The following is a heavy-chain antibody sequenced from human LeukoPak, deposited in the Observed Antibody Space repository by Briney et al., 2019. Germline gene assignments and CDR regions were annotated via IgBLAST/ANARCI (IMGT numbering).Heavy chain of an antibody. CDR3: ARDYRVDYSLDYYYYGMDV. D-gene: IGHD3-10*01. CDR2: IYYSGST. V-gene: IGHV4-59*01. Sequence: SETLSLTCTVSGGSISSYYWSWIRQPPGKGLEWIGYIYYSGSTNYNPSLKSRVTISVDTSKNQFSLKLSSVTAADTAVYYCARDYRVDYSLDYYYYGMDVWGQGTTVTVSS. CDR1: GGSISSYY. J-gene: IGHJ6*02.